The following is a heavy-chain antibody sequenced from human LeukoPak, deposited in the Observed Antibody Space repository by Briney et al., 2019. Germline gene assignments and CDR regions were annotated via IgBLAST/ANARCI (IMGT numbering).Heavy chain of an antibody. CDR1: GFSFSSYS. CDR2: ISSTSSYI. Sequence: PGGSLRPSCAASGFSFSSYSMNWVRQAPGKGLEWVSFISSTSSYIYYADSVKGRFTISRDNTKNSLYLQMNSLRAEDTAVYYCARASSGWAVDLYYFDYWGQGTLVTVSS. V-gene: IGHV3-21*01. D-gene: IGHD6-19*01. J-gene: IGHJ4*02. CDR3: ARASSGWAVDLYYFDY.